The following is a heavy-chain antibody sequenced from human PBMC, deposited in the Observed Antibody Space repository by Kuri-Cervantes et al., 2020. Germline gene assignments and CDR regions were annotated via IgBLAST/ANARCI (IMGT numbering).Heavy chain of an antibody. CDR2: ISGSGGST. CDR3: ARDCSSAAEGCAYGMDV. V-gene: IGHV3-23*01. J-gene: IGHJ6*02. Sequence: LSLTCAASGFTFSSYAMSWVRQAPGKGLEWVSAISGSGGSTYYADSVKGRFTISRDNSKNTLYLQMNSLRAGDTAVYYCARDCSSAAEGCAYGMDVWGQGTTVTVSS. CDR1: GFTFSSYA. D-gene: IGHD2-15*01.